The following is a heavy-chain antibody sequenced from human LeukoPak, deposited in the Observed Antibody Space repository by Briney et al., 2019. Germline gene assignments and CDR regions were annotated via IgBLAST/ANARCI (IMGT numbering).Heavy chain of an antibody. CDR1: GGSFSGYY. CDR2: INHSGST. D-gene: IGHD4-17*01. V-gene: IGHV4-34*01. CDR3: ARRRGDYVRNWFDP. J-gene: IGHJ5*02. Sequence: SETLSLTCAVYGGSFSGYYWSWIRQPPGKGLEWIGEINHSGSTNYNPSLKSRVTISVDTSKNQFSLKLSSVTAADTAVYYCARRRGDYVRNWFDPWGQGTLVTVSS.